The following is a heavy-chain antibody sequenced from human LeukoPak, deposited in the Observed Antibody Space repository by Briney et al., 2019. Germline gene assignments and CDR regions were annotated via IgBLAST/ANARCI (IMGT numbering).Heavy chain of an antibody. J-gene: IGHJ6*02. D-gene: IGHD1-26*01. CDR3: TRRGSGNGGTYAGMDV. V-gene: IGHV4-39*01. CDR2: LLYNGNT. CDR1: GGSISSDVHY. Sequence: PSETLSLTCTVAGGSISSDVHYWDWIRQAPGKGLEWIGSLLYNGNTWYNPSLESRVTISIDTSENQFSLRLTSVNAADTALYFCTRRGSGNGGTYAGMDVWGPGTSVTVSS.